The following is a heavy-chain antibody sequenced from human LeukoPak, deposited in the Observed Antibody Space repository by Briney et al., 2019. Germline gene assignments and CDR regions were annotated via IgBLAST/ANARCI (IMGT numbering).Heavy chain of an antibody. V-gene: IGHV3-23*01. CDR2: ISGSGGST. J-gene: IGHJ4*02. CDR3: AKDLYGDYFRAYFDY. CDR1: GFTFSSYS. D-gene: IGHD4-17*01. Sequence: PGGSLRLSCAASGFTFSSYSMNWVRQAPGKGLEWVSAISGSGGSTYYADSVKGRFTISRDNSKNTLYLQMNSLRAEDTAVYYCAKDLYGDYFRAYFDYWGQGTLVTVSS.